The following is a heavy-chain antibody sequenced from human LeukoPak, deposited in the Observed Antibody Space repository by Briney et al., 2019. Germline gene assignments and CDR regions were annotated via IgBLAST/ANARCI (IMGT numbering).Heavy chain of an antibody. J-gene: IGHJ2*01. CDR1: GGSFSGFY. V-gene: IGHV4-34*01. D-gene: IGHD1-1*01. CDR2: INHSGRT. CDR3: VRGNGNGYFDF. Sequence: SETLSLTCAVYGGSFSGFYWSWIRQPPGNGLEWIGEINHSGRTNYNPSLKSRVTISVDTSKNQFSLRLSSVTAADTAVFYCVRGNGNGYFDFWGRGTLVTVSS.